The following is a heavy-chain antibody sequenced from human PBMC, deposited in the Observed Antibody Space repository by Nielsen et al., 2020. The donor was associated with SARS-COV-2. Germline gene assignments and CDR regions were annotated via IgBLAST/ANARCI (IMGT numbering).Heavy chain of an antibody. Sequence: ASVKVSCKASGYTFTGYYMRWVRQAPGQGLEWMGWINPNSGGTNYAQKFQGRVTMTTDTSTSTAYMELRSLRSDDTAVYYCARAGASYGSLLFGYWGQGTLVTVSS. CDR3: ARAGASYGSLLFGY. J-gene: IGHJ4*02. D-gene: IGHD5-18*01. V-gene: IGHV1-2*02. CDR2: INPNSGGT. CDR1: GYTFTGYY.